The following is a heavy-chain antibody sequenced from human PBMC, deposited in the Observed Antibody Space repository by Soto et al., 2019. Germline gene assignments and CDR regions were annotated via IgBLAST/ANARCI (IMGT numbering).Heavy chain of an antibody. Sequence: QMQLQESGPGLVKPSQTLSLTCSVSGGSIRSGGHYWSWIHQLPGQGLEWLGYIYYSGRTYYSPSLQSRLTMSVDTSENQFSLRLTSVTAADTAVYYCVVGLEDVVAGQLDSWGQGILVTVSS. CDR1: GGSIRSGGHY. V-gene: IGHV4-31*03. CDR3: VVGLEDVVAGQLDS. CDR2: IYYSGRT. D-gene: IGHD2-15*01. J-gene: IGHJ4*02.